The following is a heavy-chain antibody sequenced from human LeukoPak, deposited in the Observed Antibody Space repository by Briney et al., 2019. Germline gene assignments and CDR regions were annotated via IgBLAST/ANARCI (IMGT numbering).Heavy chain of an antibody. CDR3: AKELYYYYYMDV. J-gene: IGHJ6*03. CDR1: GFTFSSYG. V-gene: IGHV3-33*06. Sequence: PGRALRLSCAASGFTFSSYGMHWVRQAPGKGLEGVAVIWYDGSNKYYADSVKGRFTISRDNSKNTLYLQMNSLRAEDTAVYYCAKELYYYYYMDVWGKGTTVTVSS. CDR2: IWYDGSNK.